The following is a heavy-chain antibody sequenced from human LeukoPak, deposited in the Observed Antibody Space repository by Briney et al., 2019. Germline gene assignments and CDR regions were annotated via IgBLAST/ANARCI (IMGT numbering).Heavy chain of an antibody. D-gene: IGHD4-17*01. CDR2: IYYSGST. V-gene: IGHV4-59*01. J-gene: IGHJ5*02. Sequence: SETLSLTCTVSGGSISSYYWSWIRQPPGKGLEWIGYIYYSGSTNYNPSLKSRVTISVDTSKNQFSLKLSSVTAADTAVYYCARGPDYGDYVSWGQGTLVTVSS. CDR3: ARGPDYGDYVS. CDR1: GGSISSYY.